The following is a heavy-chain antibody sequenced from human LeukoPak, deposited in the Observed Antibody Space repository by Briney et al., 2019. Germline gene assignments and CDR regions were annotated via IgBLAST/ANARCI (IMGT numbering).Heavy chain of an antibody. CDR3: ARGFHTDHTNYFDP. D-gene: IGHD1-1*01. J-gene: IGHJ5*02. CDR2: IYHGGTT. CDR1: GGSITSNNW. V-gene: IGHV4-4*02. Sequence: SGTLSLTCAVSGGSITSNNWWSWVRQPPGKGLDWIGEIYHGGTTNYNPPLKSRVTISLERSKNQFSLKLTSVTAADTAVYYCARGFHTDHTNYFDPWGQGTLVTVSP.